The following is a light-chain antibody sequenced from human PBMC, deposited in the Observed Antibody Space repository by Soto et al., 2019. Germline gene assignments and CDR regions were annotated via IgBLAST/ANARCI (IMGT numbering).Light chain of an antibody. J-gene: IGLJ7*01. V-gene: IGLV1-51*01. CDR3: GTWDSSLTIGVI. CDR2: DNQ. CDR1: SSNVGKNF. Sequence: QSVLTQPPSVSAAPGQKVSISCSGSSSNVGKNFVSWYQHVPGKAPKLLIYDNQKRPSGIPDRFSASKSGTLATLDITGLQTGDEDDYYCGTWDSSLTIGVIFGGGTQMTV.